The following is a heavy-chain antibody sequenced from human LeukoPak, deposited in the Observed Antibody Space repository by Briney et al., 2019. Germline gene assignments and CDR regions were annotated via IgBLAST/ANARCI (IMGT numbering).Heavy chain of an antibody. J-gene: IGHJ4*02. CDR1: GGSISGYY. CDR3: ASVGGTEFDY. CDR2: VYSSGST. V-gene: IGHV4-59*12. Sequence: SETLSLTCTVSGGSISGYYWSWIRQPPGKGLEYIGYVYSSGSTNYNPSLKSRVTISVDTSKNQFSLKLSSATAADTAVYYCASVGGTEFDYWGQGTLVTVSS.